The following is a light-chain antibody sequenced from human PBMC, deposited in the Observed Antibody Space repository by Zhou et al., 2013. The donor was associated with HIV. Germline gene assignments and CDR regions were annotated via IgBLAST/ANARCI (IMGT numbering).Light chain of an antibody. V-gene: IGKV1-5*01. CDR3: QQSHSVPVS. CDR2: GAS. CDR1: QSISNW. J-gene: IGKJ2*03. Sequence: IQMTQSPSTLSASVGDRVTITCRASQSISNWLAWYQQKPGKAPKSLIYGASSLQSGVPSKFSGSGSGTDFTLTISSLQTEDFATYFCQQSHSVPVSFGQGTKLEIK.